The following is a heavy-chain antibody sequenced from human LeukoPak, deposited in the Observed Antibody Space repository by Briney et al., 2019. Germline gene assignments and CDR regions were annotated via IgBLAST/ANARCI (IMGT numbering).Heavy chain of an antibody. CDR1: GFTFSSYA. V-gene: IGHV3-23*01. Sequence: PGGSLRLSCAASGFTFSSYAMSWVRQAPGKGLEWVSAISGSGGSTYYADSVKGRFTISRDNSKNTAYLQMNSLKTEDTAVYYCTRHVSSGINWGQGTLVTVSS. CDR3: TRHVSSGIN. D-gene: IGHD6-19*01. CDR2: ISGSGGST. J-gene: IGHJ4*02.